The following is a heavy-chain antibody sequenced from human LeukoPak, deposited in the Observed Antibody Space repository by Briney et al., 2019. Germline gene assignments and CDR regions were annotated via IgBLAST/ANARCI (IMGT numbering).Heavy chain of an antibody. D-gene: IGHD3-10*01. CDR1: AFSFSGYA. CDR2: ISYDGSNQ. V-gene: IGHV3-30*18. J-gene: IGHJ4*02. Sequence: PGRSLRLSRAAVAFSFSGYAIHGGRPAPRKGLEWVAVISYDGSNQYYADSVKGRFTISRDNSKNTLYLQMNSSTTSASDLYYSAKDRVRGSQGYYFDYWGQGTLVAVSS. CDR3: AKDRVRGSQGYYFDY.